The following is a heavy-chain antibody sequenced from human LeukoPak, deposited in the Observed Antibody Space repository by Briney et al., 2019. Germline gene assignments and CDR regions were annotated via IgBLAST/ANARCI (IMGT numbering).Heavy chain of an antibody. V-gene: IGHV4-34*01. J-gene: IGHJ4*02. D-gene: IGHD6-19*01. CDR1: GGSFSGYY. Sequence: SETLSLTCAVYGGSFSGYYWSWIRQPPGKGLEWIGEINHSGSTNYNPSLKSRVTISVDTSKNQFSLKLSSVTAADTAVYYCARGRAVAAIDYWGQGTLVTVSS. CDR2: INHSGST. CDR3: ARGRAVAAIDY.